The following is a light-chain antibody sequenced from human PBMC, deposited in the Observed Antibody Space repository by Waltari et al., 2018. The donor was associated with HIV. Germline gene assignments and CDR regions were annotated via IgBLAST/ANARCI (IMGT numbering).Light chain of an antibody. CDR2: GNS. CDR3: QSYDSSLSGSV. J-gene: IGLJ3*02. CDR1: RSNIGARFD. V-gene: IGLV1-40*01. Sequence: QSVLTQPPSVSGAPGQRVTISCSGSRSNIGARFDVHWYQQIPGTAPKLLIYGNSNRPSGGPDRFSDTKSGTSASLAITGLQAGDEADYFCQSYDSSLSGSVFGGGTRLTVL.